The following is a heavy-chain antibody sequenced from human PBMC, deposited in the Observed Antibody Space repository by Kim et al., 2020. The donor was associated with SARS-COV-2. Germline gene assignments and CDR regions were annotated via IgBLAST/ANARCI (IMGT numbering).Heavy chain of an antibody. D-gene: IGHD2-8*01. CDR3: VTDIMVNTLFDY. Sequence: AGLAAPVKGRFTISRDDSTNTLYLKMNSLETEDTGVYYGVTDIMVNTLFDYWGQGTLVTVSS. V-gene: IGHV3-15*01. CDR2: A. J-gene: IGHJ4*02.